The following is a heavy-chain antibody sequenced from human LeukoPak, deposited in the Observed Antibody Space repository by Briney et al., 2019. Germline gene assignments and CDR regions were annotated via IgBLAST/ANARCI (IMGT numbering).Heavy chain of an antibody. J-gene: IGHJ6*03. CDR3: ARVGWELRAMGYYFYMDV. D-gene: IGHD1-26*01. Sequence: ASETLSLTCTVSGGSINSHYWSWIRQPPGKRLEWIGYIYYSGSTNYNPSLKSRVTISVDTSKNQFSLKLSSVTAADTAVYYCARVGWELRAMGYYFYMDVWGKGTTVTVSS. CDR2: IYYSGST. CDR1: GGSINSHY. V-gene: IGHV4-59*11.